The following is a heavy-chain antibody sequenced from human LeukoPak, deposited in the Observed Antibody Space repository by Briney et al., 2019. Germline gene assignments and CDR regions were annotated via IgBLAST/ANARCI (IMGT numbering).Heavy chain of an antibody. D-gene: IGHD3-22*01. CDR2: IIPMFGAT. CDR1: GGTFSSYD. J-gene: IGHJ3*01. V-gene: IGHV1-69*05. Sequence: SVKVSCKASGGTFSSYDITRVRQAPGQGLEWMGTIIPMFGATNYAQKFQGRVTITTDESASTGYMELSSLRAEDTAVYYCARAGPLYYDSRGDHLTWGPGTMVTVSS. CDR3: ARAGPLYYDSRGDHLT.